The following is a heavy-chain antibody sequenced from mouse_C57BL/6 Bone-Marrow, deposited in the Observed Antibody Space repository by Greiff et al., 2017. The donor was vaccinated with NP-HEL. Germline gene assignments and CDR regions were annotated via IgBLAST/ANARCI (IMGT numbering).Heavy chain of an antibody. CDR2: IHPSDCDT. D-gene: IGHD6-1*01. V-gene: IGHV1-74*01. CDR3: ALALPAY. CDR1: GYTFPSYW. J-gene: IGHJ3*01. Sequence: QVQLQQPGAELVKPGASVKVSCKASGYTFPSYWMHWVQQSPGQGLEWIGRIHPSDCDTHYNQKFKGKATWTVEKSSSTAYMQLSSLTSEDAAVYYCALALPAYWGQGTLVTVSA.